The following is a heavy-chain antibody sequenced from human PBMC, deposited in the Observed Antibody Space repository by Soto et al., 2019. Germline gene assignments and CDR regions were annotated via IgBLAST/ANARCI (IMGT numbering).Heavy chain of an antibody. CDR3: ARDGPTTVVTRPLFDY. Sequence: GASVKVSCKASGYTFTSYAMHWVRQAPGQRLEWMGWINAGNGNTKYSQKFQGRVTITRDTSASTAYMELSSLRSEDTAVYYCARDGPTTVVTRPLFDYWGQGTLVTVSS. CDR1: GYTFTSYA. V-gene: IGHV1-3*01. D-gene: IGHD4-17*01. J-gene: IGHJ4*02. CDR2: INAGNGNT.